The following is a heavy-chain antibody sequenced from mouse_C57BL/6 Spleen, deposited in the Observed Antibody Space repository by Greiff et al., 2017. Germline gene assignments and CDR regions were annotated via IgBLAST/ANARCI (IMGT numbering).Heavy chain of an antibody. Sequence: DVMLVESGGGLVKPGGSLKLSCAASGFTFSSYAMSWVRQTPEKRLEWVATISDGGSYTYYPDNVKGRFTISRDNAKNNLYLQMSHLKSEDTAMYYCARDRSNSGFDVWGTGTTVTVSS. CDR3: ARDRSNSGFDV. J-gene: IGHJ1*03. CDR2: ISDGGSYT. CDR1: GFTFSSYA. D-gene: IGHD3-1*01. V-gene: IGHV5-4*01.